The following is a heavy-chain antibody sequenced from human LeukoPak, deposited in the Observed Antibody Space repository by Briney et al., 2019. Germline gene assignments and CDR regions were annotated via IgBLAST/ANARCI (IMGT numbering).Heavy chain of an antibody. J-gene: IGHJ6*03. CDR2: IYYSGST. CDR3: ARGAPDFWSGYYVSPYYYYYMDV. D-gene: IGHD3-3*01. V-gene: IGHV4-39*07. Sequence: SETLSLTCTVSGGSISSYYWGWIRQPPGKGLEWIGSIYYSGSTYYNPSLKSRVTISVDTSKNQFSLKLSSVTAADTAVYYCARGAPDFWSGYYVSPYYYYYMDVWGKGTTVTVSS. CDR1: GGSISSYY.